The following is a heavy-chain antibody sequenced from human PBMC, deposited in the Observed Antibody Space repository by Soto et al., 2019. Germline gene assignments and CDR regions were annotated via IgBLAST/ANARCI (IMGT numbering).Heavy chain of an antibody. D-gene: IGHD1-20*01. CDR1: GFTFSNFG. CDR2: VSFDGTKK. V-gene: IGHV3-30*02. J-gene: IGHJ3*02. CDR3: AKDYLGNNNAFDT. Sequence: GGSLRLSCAASGFTFSNFGMHWVRQAPGKGLEWVASVSFDGTKKHSADSVKGRFSISRDSSKNTLYLQMSSLRTGDTAVYYCAKDYLGNNNAFDTWGRGTMVAVSS.